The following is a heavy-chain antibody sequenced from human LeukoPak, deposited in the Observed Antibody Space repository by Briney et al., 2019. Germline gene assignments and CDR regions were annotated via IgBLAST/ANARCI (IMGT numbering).Heavy chain of an antibody. V-gene: IGHV1-8*03. D-gene: IGHD3-22*01. CDR1: GYTFTSYD. CDR2: MNPNSGNT. J-gene: IGHJ4*02. Sequence: ASVKVSCKASGYTFTSYDINWVRQATGQGLEWMGWMNPNSGNTGYAQKVQGRVTITRNTSISTAYMELSSLRSEDTAVYYCARGLWDSSGYYGLWGQGTLVTVSS. CDR3: ARGLWDSSGYYGL.